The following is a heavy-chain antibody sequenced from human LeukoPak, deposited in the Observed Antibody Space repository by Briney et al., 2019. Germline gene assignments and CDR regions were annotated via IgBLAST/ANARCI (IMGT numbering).Heavy chain of an antibody. CDR2: IIPILGIA. CDR3: AGVNFSGGYYYGMDV. D-gene: IGHD3-16*01. CDR1: GGTFSSYA. Sequence: ASVKVSCKASGGTFSSYAISWVRQAPGQGLEWMGRIIPILGIANYAQKFQGRVTITADKSTSTAYMELSSLRSEDTAVYYCAGVNFSGGYYYGMDVWGQGTTVTVSS. V-gene: IGHV1-69*04. J-gene: IGHJ6*02.